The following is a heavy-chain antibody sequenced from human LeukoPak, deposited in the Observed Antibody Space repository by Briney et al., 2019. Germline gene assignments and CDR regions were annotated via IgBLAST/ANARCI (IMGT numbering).Heavy chain of an antibody. CDR2: INHSGST. J-gene: IGHJ2*01. CDR1: GGSFSGYY. D-gene: IGHD4-17*01. Sequence: SETLSLTCAVYGGSFSGYYWSWIRQPPGKGLEWIGEINHSGSTNYNPSLKSRVTISVDTSKNQFSLKLSSVTAADTAVYYCARGPYGDRSYWYFDLWGRGTLVTVSS. V-gene: IGHV4-34*01. CDR3: ARGPYGDRSYWYFDL.